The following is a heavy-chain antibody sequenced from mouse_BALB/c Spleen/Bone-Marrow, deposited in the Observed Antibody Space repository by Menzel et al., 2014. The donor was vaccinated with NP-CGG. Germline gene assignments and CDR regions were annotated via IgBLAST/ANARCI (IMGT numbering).Heavy chain of an antibody. CDR3: ARIYYGYEFTY. J-gene: IGHJ3*01. Sequence: VQLQQSGPELLKPGASVKISCKASGYTFTDYSMHWVKQSHGKSLEWIGYIYPHNGVTAYNQKFKSKATLTVDNSSSTAYMEFRRLTSEDSAVYYCARIYYGYEFTYWGQGTLVTVSA. CDR1: GYTFTDYS. CDR2: IYPHNGVT. D-gene: IGHD2-2*01. V-gene: IGHV1S29*02.